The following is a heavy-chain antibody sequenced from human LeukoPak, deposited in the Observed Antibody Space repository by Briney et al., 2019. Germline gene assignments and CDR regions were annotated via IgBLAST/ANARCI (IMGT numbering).Heavy chain of an antibody. V-gene: IGHV4-59*01. J-gene: IGHJ5*02. CDR3: ARDRYFIRGFDP. Sequence: SETLSLTCIVSGGSISSYYWSWIRQPPGKGLEWIGYIYYSGSTNYNPSLKSRVTISVDTSKNQFSLKLSSVTAADTAVYYCARDRYFIRGFDPWGQGTLVTVSS. CDR1: GGSISSYY. CDR2: IYYSGST. D-gene: IGHD3-16*02.